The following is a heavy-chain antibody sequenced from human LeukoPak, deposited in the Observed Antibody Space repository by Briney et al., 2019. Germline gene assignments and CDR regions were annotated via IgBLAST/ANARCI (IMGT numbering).Heavy chain of an antibody. Sequence: SVKVSCKASGFTFTSSAMQWVRQARGQRLEWIGWIVVGSGNTNYAQKFQERVTITRDMSTSTAYMELSSLRSEDTAVYYCAAAPWDDYGDSYFDYWGQGTLVTVSS. D-gene: IGHD4-17*01. V-gene: IGHV1-58*02. CDR3: AAAPWDDYGDSYFDY. CDR2: IVVGSGNT. J-gene: IGHJ4*02. CDR1: GFTFTSSA.